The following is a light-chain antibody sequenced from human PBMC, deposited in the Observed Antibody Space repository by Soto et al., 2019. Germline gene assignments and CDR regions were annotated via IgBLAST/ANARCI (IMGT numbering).Light chain of an antibody. CDR2: DAF. V-gene: IGKV3-11*01. Sequence: TATLSLSPGERATISCRARQSVSTYLAWDQQIPGQAPRLLIDDAFNRATGVPARFRGSRSGTDFTHTIRGLEPEDFSVYYCQQRYKWPIAFGQGTRLEIK. CDR3: QQRYKWPIA. J-gene: IGKJ5*01. CDR1: QSVSTY.